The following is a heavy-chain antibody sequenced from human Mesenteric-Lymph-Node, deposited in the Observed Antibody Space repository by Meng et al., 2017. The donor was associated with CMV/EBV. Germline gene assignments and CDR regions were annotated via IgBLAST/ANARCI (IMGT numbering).Heavy chain of an antibody. CDR2: IIPIFATP. Sequence: SVKVSCKASEGTFSDSAISWVRQAPGQGLEWMGGIIPIFATPNYVQKFQGRVTFTTDASTGTVYMELNSLRSEDTAVYYCARTCSGAGCYFNYYYGMDVWGQGTTVTVSS. CDR1: EGTFSDSA. D-gene: IGHD2-15*01. J-gene: IGHJ6*02. V-gene: IGHV1-69*05. CDR3: ARTCSGAGCYFNYYYGMDV.